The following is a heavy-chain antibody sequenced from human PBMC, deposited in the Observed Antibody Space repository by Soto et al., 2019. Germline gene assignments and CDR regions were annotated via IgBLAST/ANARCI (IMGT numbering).Heavy chain of an antibody. CDR1: GFTFSSYA. J-gene: IGHJ4*02. CDR3: ANGCGGTCYSRIHY. Sequence: EVQLLESGGGLVQPGGSLRLSCAASGFTFSSYAMSWVRQAPGKVLEWVSGISDSGGSTYYADSVKGRFTISRDNSKNTLYLQMNSRRAEDTAVYYCANGCGGTCYSRIHYWGQGTLVTVSS. D-gene: IGHD2-15*01. V-gene: IGHV3-23*01. CDR2: ISDSGGST.